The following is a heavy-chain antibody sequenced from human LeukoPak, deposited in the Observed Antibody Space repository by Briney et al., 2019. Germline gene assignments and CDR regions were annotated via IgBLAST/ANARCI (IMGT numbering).Heavy chain of an antibody. J-gene: IGHJ3*02. Sequence: PSETLSLTCTVSGGSISSGGYYWSWIRQDPGKGLEWIGYIYYSGSTYYNPSLKSRVTISVDTSKNQFSLKLSSVTAADTAVYYCARDRPRLVAATPADAFDIWGQGTMVTVSS. D-gene: IGHD2-15*01. CDR3: ARDRPRLVAATPADAFDI. CDR1: GGSISSGGYY. V-gene: IGHV4-31*03. CDR2: IYYSGST.